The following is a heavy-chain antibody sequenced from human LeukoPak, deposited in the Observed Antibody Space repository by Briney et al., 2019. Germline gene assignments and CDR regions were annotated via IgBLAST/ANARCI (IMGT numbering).Heavy chain of an antibody. J-gene: IGHJ1*01. CDR2: ISSGGDSI. V-gene: IGHV3-11*01. D-gene: IGHD3-22*01. CDR1: GITFSDHY. CDR3: AKDPSSNYYLEYLQH. Sequence: GGSLRLSCAASGITFSDHYMSWIRQAPGKGLEWLSYISSGGDSIYYADSVKGRFTISRDNAKNSVSLQMNSLRADDTAVYYCAKDPSSNYYLEYLQHWGQGTRVTVSS.